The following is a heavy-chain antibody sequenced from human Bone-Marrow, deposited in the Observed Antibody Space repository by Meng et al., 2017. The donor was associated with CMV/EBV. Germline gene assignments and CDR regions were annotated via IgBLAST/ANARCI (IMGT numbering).Heavy chain of an antibody. CDR2: ISYDGGDK. CDR1: GITFSSYA. V-gene: IGHV3-30*18. D-gene: IGHD2-2*01. J-gene: IGHJ3*02. Sequence: GGSLRLSCAASGITFSSYAMHWVRQAPGKGLEWVAAISYDGGDKYYGDSVKGRFTISRDNSKNTLYLQMSGLRAEDTAVYYCANDRVIYCSSTSCYWPDAFDIWGQGTMVTVSS. CDR3: ANDRVIYCSSTSCYWPDAFDI.